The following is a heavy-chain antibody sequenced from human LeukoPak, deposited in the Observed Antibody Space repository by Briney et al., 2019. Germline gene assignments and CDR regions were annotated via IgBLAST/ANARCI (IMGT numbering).Heavy chain of an antibody. Sequence: GASLKVSRKASGYTFTSYGISWVRQAPGQALEWMGWISASNGNTNYAQKLQGRVTMTTHTSTSTAYMELRSLRSDCTAAYYCARDPAYYYDSSGYEFDYWGQGTLVTVSS. D-gene: IGHD3-22*01. V-gene: IGHV1-18*01. CDR1: GYTFTSYG. CDR2: ISASNGNT. CDR3: ARDPAYYYDSSGYEFDY. J-gene: IGHJ4*02.